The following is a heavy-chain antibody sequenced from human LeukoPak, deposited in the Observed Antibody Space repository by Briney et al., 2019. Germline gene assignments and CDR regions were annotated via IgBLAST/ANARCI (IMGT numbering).Heavy chain of an antibody. CDR3: ARLGRYSSSWPLGGYYYMDV. V-gene: IGHV5-51*01. CDR2: IYPGDSDT. Sequence: GESLKISCKGSGYSFTSYWIGWVRQMPGKGLEWMGIIYPGDSDTKYSPSFQGQVTISADKSISTAYLQWSSLKASDTAMYYCARLGRYSSSWPLGGYYYMDVWGRGTTVTVSS. D-gene: IGHD6-13*01. CDR1: GYSFTSYW. J-gene: IGHJ6*03.